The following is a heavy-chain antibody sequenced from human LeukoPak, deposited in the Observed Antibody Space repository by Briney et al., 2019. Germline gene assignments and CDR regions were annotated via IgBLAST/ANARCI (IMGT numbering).Heavy chain of an antibody. CDR1: GFTFSSYW. V-gene: IGHV3-74*01. D-gene: IGHD6-25*01. J-gene: IGHJ3*02. Sequence: PGGSLRLSCAASGFTFSSYWMHWVRQAPGKGLVWVSRIKSDGSSTSYADSGKGRFTISRDNAKNTLYLQMNSLRAEDTAVYYCARVGARLGAFDIWGQGTMVTVSS. CDR2: IKSDGSST. CDR3: ARVGARLGAFDI.